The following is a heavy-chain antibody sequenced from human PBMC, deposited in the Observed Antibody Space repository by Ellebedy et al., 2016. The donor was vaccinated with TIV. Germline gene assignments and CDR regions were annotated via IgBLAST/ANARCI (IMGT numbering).Heavy chain of an antibody. CDR3: AADPEYSSSSWFHY. Sequence: ASVKVSCKASGYSFTSYAIHWVRQAPGQRLEWMGWINAGNGNTKYSQKFQERVTITRDVSTSTAYMELSSLRSEDTGVYYCAADPEYSSSSWFHYWGQGTLVTVSS. J-gene: IGHJ4*02. CDR2: INAGNGNT. V-gene: IGHV1-3*01. CDR1: GYSFTSYA. D-gene: IGHD6-6*01.